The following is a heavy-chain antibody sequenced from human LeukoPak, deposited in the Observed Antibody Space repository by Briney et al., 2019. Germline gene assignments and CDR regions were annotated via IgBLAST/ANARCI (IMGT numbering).Heavy chain of an antibody. Sequence: SVKVSCKASGGTFSSYAISWVRQAPGQGLEWMGGIIPIFGTANYAQKFQGRVTITADESTSTAYMELSSLRSEDTAVYYCASTVVVPAAAYYGIDVWGKGTTVTVSS. D-gene: IGHD2-2*01. J-gene: IGHJ6*04. V-gene: IGHV1-69*01. CDR3: ASTVVVPAAAYYGIDV. CDR1: GGTFSSYA. CDR2: IIPIFGTA.